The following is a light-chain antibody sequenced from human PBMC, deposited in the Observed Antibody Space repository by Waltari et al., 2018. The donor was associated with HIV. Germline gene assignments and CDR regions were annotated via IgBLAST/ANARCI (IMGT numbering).Light chain of an antibody. CDR2: EVS. CDR3: ASFTTNRILV. Sequence: QSALTQPASVSASPGQSITISCTGTSSDVGASMSVSCYKQHADKAPKLIIFEVSKRPSGISNRFSGSKSGNTASLTISGLQTEDEADYYCASFTTNRILVFGGGTKVTVL. CDR1: SSDVGASMS. V-gene: IGLV2-14*01. J-gene: IGLJ2*01.